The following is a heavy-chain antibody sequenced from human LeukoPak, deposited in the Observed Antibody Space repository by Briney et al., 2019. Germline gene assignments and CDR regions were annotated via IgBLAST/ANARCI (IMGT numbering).Heavy chain of an antibody. Sequence: SQTLSLTCAISGDSVSSNSAAWNWIRQSPSRGLEWLGRTYYRSKWYNDYAVSVKSRITINPDTSKNQFSLQLNSVTPEDTAVYYCARDRVDGELRHYYYGMDVWGQGTTVTVSS. V-gene: IGHV6-1*01. CDR2: TYYRSKWYN. J-gene: IGHJ6*02. D-gene: IGHD1-26*01. CDR1: GDSVSSNSAA. CDR3: ARDRVDGELRHYYYGMDV.